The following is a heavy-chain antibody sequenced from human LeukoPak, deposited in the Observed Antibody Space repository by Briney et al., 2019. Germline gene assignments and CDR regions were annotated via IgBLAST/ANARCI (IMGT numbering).Heavy chain of an antibody. D-gene: IGHD6-13*01. CDR3: AKAAYSTQLEC. CDR1: GFSFSSYA. CDR2: ISGSGGST. V-gene: IGHV3-23*01. J-gene: IGHJ4*02. Sequence: GGSLRLSCAVSGFSFSSYAMSWVRQAPGKGQEWVSAISGSGGSTYYADSVKGRFTISRDNSKKTVSLQLNSLRADDTAIYYCAKAAYSTQLECWGQGTLVTVSS.